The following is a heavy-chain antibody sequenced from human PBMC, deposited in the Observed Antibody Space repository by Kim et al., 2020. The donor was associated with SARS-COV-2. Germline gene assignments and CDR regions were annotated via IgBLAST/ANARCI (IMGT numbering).Heavy chain of an antibody. CDR3: ASQARPVPY. J-gene: IGHJ4*02. Sequence: GVSLRLSCVASGFIFHNYWMTWVRQAPGKGLEWVANINQDGGEKNYVDSVKGRFTISRDNAKKSVFLQMNSLRAEDTAVYYCASQARPVPYWGQGTLVTVSS. V-gene: IGHV3-7*03. CDR2: INQDGGEK. CDR1: GFIFHNYW.